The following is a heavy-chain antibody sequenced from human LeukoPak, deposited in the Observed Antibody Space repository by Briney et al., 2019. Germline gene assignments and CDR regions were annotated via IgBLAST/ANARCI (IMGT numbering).Heavy chain of an antibody. V-gene: IGHV3-48*02. CDR1: GFTFSRYS. Sequence: PGGSLRLSRAAPGFTFSRYSMNWVRQAPGKGPQWVSYISSSSSAIYYADSVRGRFTISRDNAKNSLYLQMNSLRDEDTAVYYCARDGEMATNPYYFDYWGQGTLVTVSS. CDR2: ISSSSSAI. CDR3: ARDGEMATNPYYFDY. J-gene: IGHJ4*02. D-gene: IGHD5-24*01.